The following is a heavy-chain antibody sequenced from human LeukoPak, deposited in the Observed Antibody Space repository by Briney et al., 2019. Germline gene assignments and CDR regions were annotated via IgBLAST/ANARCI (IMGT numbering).Heavy chain of an antibody. J-gene: IGHJ4*02. Sequence: SETLSLTCTVSGGSISSYYWSWIRQPPGKGLEWIGYIYYSGSTNYNPSLKSRVTISVDTSKNQFSLKLSSVTAADTAVYYCAKGTEGYCSGTICYPFDYWGRGTLVTVSS. CDR3: AKGTEGYCSGTICYPFDY. CDR1: GGSISSYY. V-gene: IGHV4-59*01. D-gene: IGHD2-15*01. CDR2: IYYSGST.